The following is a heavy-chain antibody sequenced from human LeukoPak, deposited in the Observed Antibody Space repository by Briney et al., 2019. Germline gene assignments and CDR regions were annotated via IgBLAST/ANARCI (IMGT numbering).Heavy chain of an antibody. CDR2: INAGNGNT. D-gene: IGHD6-13*01. CDR3: ARVGRAAAALGY. V-gene: IGHV1-3*01. CDR1: GYTFTSYA. J-gene: IGHJ4*02. Sequence: ASVKVSCKASGYTFTSYAMHRVRQAPGQRLEWMGWINAGNGNTKYSQKFQGRVTITRDTSASTAYMELSSLRSEDTAVYYCARVGRAAAALGYWGQGTLVTVSS.